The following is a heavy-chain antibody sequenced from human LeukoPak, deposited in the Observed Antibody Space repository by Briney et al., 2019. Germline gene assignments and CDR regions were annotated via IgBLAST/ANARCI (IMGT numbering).Heavy chain of an antibody. Sequence: GGSLRLSRGASGFTFSNYAVKGVRQAPGKGREWVSYMKYKWGSVNYADSVKGRFTVSRDSSKNIAHLNMCSLRAEATAVYYCAKDVSRYPSFFDYWGQGNLVTVSS. CDR1: GFTFSNYA. CDR2: MKYKWGSV. CDR3: AKDVSRYPSFFDY. D-gene: IGHD3-9*01. V-gene: IGHV3-23*01. J-gene: IGHJ4*02.